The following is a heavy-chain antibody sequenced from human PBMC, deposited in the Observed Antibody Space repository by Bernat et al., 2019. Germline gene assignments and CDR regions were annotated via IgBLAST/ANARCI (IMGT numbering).Heavy chain of an antibody. V-gene: IGHV4-59*01. CDR2: IYFRGST. D-gene: IGHD1-20*01. CDR3: ARVRITEVADY. Sequence: QVQLQESGPGLVKPSETLSLTCSVSGSAIDSYYWSWIRQSPGKGLEWIGYIYFRGSTTYNPSLKSRVTISLHPSKSQFSLNLTSVTSADTAVYYCARVRITEVADYWGQGTLVTVSS. CDR1: GSAIDSYY. J-gene: IGHJ4*02.